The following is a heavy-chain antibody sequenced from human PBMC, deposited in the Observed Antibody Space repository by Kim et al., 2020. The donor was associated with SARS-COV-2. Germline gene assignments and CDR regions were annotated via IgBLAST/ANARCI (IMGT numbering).Heavy chain of an antibody. Sequence: GESLKISCKGSGYSFASHWITGVRQMPGKGLGWMGRIDPSDSYSNYGPSFEGHVTIATDKSTNTAYLQWTSLKGSDTGTYYCARLGFGSESFSRLDVWGQGTTVIVSS. D-gene: IGHD3-10*01. V-gene: IGHV5-10-1*01. CDR2: IDPSDSYS. J-gene: IGHJ6*02. CDR1: GYSFASHW. CDR3: ARLGFGSESFSRLDV.